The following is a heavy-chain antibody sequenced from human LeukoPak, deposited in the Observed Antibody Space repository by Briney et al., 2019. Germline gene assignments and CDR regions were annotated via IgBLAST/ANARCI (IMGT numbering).Heavy chain of an antibody. V-gene: IGHV3-30*18. CDR3: AKGPRRIAAAGTKGNWFDP. J-gene: IGHJ5*02. CDR1: GFTFSSYG. D-gene: IGHD6-13*01. CDR2: ISYDGSNK. Sequence: PGGALRLSCAASGFTFSSYGMHWVRQAPGKGLEWVAVISYDGSNKYYADSVKGRFIISRDNSKNTLYLQMNSLRAEDTAVYYCAKGPRRIAAAGTKGNWFDPWGQGTLVTVSS.